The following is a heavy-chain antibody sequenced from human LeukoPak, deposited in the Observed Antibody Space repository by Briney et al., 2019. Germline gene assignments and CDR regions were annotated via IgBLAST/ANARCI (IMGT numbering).Heavy chain of an antibody. D-gene: IGHD3-22*01. V-gene: IGHV3-23*01. J-gene: IGHJ3*01. CDR2: ISGSGGST. Sequence: PGGSLRLSCAASGFTFSSYAMSWVRQAPGKAPGWVSGISGSGGSTYSVDSVKGRFITSRDNSKNTLYVQMDSLRAEDTAVYYCAKARIVVIPPADALDVWGQGTLVTVSS. CDR3: AKARIVVIPPADALDV. CDR1: GFTFSSYA.